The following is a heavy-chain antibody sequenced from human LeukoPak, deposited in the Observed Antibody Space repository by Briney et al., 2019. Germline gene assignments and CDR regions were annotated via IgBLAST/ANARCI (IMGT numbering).Heavy chain of an antibody. V-gene: IGHV4-34*01. CDR1: GGSFSGYY. CDR2: INHSGST. D-gene: IGHD3-10*01. Sequence: PSETLPLTCAVYGGSFSGYYWSWIRQPPGKGLEWIGEINHSGSTNYNPSLKSRVTISVDTSKNQFSLKLSSVTAADTAVYYCASFPYYYGSGSYYKDSDYWGQGTLVTVSS. CDR3: ASFPYYYGSGSYYKDSDY. J-gene: IGHJ4*02.